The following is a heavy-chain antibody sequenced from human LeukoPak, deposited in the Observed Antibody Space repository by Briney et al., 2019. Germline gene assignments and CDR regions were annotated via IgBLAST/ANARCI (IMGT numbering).Heavy chain of an antibody. CDR1: GYSFTNYW. CDR2: IDT. V-gene: IGHV5-51*01. J-gene: IGHJ3*02. D-gene: IGHD5-18*01. Sequence: GESLKISCKGSGYSFTNYWIGWVRQMPGKGLEWMGIIDTRYSPSFQGQVTISADKSISTAYLQWSSLKASDTAMYYCARRRDERGYKDIFDIWGQGTMVTVSS. CDR3: ARRRDERGYKDIFDI.